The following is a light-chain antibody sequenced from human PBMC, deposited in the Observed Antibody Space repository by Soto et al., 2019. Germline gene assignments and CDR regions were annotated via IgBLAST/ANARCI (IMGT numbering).Light chain of an antibody. CDR3: SSYAGSNNFV. CDR1: SSDVGGYNY. CDR2: EVS. Sequence: QSGQHEPPSASGSPGHSVAISCTGTSSDVGGYNYVSWYQQHPGKAPKLMIYEVSERPSGVPDRFSGSKSSNTASLTVSGLQAEDEADYYCSSYAGSNNFVFGTGTKVTVL. J-gene: IGLJ1*01. V-gene: IGLV2-8*01.